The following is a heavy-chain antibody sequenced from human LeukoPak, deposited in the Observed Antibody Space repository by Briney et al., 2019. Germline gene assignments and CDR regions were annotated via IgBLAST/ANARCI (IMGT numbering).Heavy chain of an antibody. D-gene: IGHD6-19*01. CDR1: GFTFSSYG. CDR3: ARVLGDSGWYLGWFDP. J-gene: IGHJ5*02. CDR2: IWYGGSDK. V-gene: IGHV3-33*01. Sequence: GRSLRLSCAASGFTFSSYGMHWVRQAPGKGLEWVAVIWYGGSDKYYADSVKGRFTISRDNSKNTLYLQMNSLRVEDTAGYYCARVLGDSGWYLGWFDPWGQGTLVTVSS.